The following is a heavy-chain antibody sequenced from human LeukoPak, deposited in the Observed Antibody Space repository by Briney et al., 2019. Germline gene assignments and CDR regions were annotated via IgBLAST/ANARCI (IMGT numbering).Heavy chain of an antibody. V-gene: IGHV4-39*07. D-gene: IGHD4-23*01. J-gene: IGHJ3*02. CDR1: GGSISSSSYY. CDR2: IYYSGST. CDR3: ARVGPAHRHYGGNPRVHAFDI. Sequence: MPSKTLSLTCTVSGGSISSSSYYWGWIRQPPGKGLEWIGSIYYSGSTYYNPSLKSRVTISVDTSKNQFSLKLSSVTAADTAVYYCARVGPAHRHYGGNPRVHAFDIWGQGTMVTVSS.